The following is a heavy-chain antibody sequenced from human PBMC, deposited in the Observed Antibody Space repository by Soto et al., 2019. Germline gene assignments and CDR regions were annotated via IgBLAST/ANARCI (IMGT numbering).Heavy chain of an antibody. CDR3: ARIGWELLFDYFDY. CDR1: GFTFSSYS. V-gene: IGHV3-21*01. J-gene: IGHJ4*02. Sequence: EVPLVESGGGLVKPGGSLRLSCAASGFTFSSYSMNWVRQAPGKGLEWVSSISSSSSYIYSADSVKGRFTISRDNAKNSLYLQMNSLRAEDTAVYYCARIGWELLFDYFDYWGQGTLVTVSS. D-gene: IGHD1-26*01. CDR2: ISSSSSYI.